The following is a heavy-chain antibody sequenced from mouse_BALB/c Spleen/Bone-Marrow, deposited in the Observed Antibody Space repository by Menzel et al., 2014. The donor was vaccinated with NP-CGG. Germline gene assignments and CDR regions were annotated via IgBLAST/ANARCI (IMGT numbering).Heavy chain of an antibody. V-gene: IGHV14-3*02. CDR2: VDPANGNT. J-gene: IGHJ4*01. CDR3: AVYDGYAMDY. D-gene: IGHD2-3*01. CDR1: GFNIKDTY. Sequence: EVKLVESGAELVKPGASVKLSCTASGFNIKDTYMYWVKQRPEQGLEWIGKVDPANGNTKYDPKFQGKATITADTSSNTAYLQLSSLTSEDTAVYYCAVYDGYAMDYWGQGTSVTVSS.